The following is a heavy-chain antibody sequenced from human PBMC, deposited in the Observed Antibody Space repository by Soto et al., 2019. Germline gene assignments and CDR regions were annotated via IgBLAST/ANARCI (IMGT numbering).Heavy chain of an antibody. CDR1: GYTFTSYY. V-gene: IGHV1-46*01. CDR2: INPSGGST. Sequence: QVQLVQSGAEVKKPGASVKVSCKASGYTFTSYYMHWVRQAPGQGLEWMGIINPSGGSTSYAQKFQGRVTMTRDTYTSTVYMELSSLRSEDTAVYYCAREAGRCAGYGDYGCDYWGQGTLVTVSS. J-gene: IGHJ4*02. D-gene: IGHD4-17*01. CDR3: AREAGRCAGYGDYGCDY.